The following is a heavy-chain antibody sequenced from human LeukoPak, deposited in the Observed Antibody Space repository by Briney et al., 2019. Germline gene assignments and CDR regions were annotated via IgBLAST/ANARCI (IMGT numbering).Heavy chain of an antibody. CDR3: ARIRDGYNDAYDL. CDR2: INPNSGGT. D-gene: IGHD5-24*01. CDR1: GYTFTGYY. V-gene: IGHV1-2*02. J-gene: IGHJ3*01. Sequence: ASVKVSCKASGYTFTGYYMHWVRQAPGQGLEWMGWINPNSGGTNYAQKFQGRVTLTRDTSTSTVYMELSSLRSEDTAIYYCARIRDGYNDAYDLWGQGTVVTVPS.